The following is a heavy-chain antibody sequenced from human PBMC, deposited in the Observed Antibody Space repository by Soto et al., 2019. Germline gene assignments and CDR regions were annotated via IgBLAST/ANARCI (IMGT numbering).Heavy chain of an antibody. D-gene: IGHD3-16*02. Sequence: QVPLVESGGGVVQPGRSLRLSCAGSGFTFSSYTMHWVRQAPGKGLEWVALISYDASNKYYADSVKGRFTISRDNSKNTLYLQMDSLRPDDTAVYYCARDRLRLGELSLIGYFVYWGQGTLVTVSS. V-gene: IGHV3-30*01. CDR2: ISYDASNK. CDR3: ARDRLRLGELSLIGYFVY. CDR1: GFTFSSYT. J-gene: IGHJ4*02.